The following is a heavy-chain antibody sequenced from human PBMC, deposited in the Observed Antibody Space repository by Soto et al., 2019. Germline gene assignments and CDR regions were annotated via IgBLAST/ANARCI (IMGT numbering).Heavy chain of an antibody. V-gene: IGHV4-61*01. CDR1: GGSVSSGSYY. D-gene: IGHD3-10*01. CDR2: IYYSGST. J-gene: IGHJ4*02. Sequence: QVQLQESGPGLVKPSETLSLTCTVSGGSVSSGSYYWSWIRQPPGKGLEWIGYIYYSGSTNYNPSLKSRVTISVDTSKNQFSLKLSSVTAADTAVYYCARASPEGIDYWGQGTLVTVSS. CDR3: ARASPEGIDY.